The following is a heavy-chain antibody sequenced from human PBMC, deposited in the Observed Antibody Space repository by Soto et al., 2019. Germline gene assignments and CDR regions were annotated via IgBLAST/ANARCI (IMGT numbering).Heavy chain of an antibody. CDR1: GGSFSSYY. J-gene: IGHJ6*02. D-gene: IGHD3-10*01. CDR3: ARGWFGYYYYYGMDV. Sequence: PSETLSLTCAVYGGSFSSYYWSWIRQPPGKGLEWIGEINHSGSTNYNPSLKSRVTISVDTSKNQFSLKLSSVTAADTAVYYCARGWFGYYYYYGMDVWGQGTTVTVAS. V-gene: IGHV4-34*01. CDR2: INHSGST.